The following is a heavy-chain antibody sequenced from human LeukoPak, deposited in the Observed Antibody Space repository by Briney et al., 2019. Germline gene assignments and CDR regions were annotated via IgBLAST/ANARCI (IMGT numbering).Heavy chain of an antibody. D-gene: IGHD3-10*01. V-gene: IGHV3-9*01. CDR2: ISWNSGSI. CDR3: ARRPMGAFDI. J-gene: IGHJ3*02. Sequence: GGSLRLSCAASGFTFDDYAMHWVRQAPGKGLEWVSGISWNSGSIGYADSVKGRFTISRDNAKNSLYLQMNSLRAEDTAVYYCARRPMGAFDIWGQGTMVTVSS. CDR1: GFTFDDYA.